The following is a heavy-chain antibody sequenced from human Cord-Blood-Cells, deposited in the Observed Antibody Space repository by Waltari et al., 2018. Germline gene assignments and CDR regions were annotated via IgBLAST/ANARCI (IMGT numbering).Heavy chain of an antibody. CDR2: IYSGGST. Sequence: EVQLVESGGGLIQPGGSLRLYCAASGFTFSSNYMSWVLQAPGKGLEWVSVIYSGGSTYDADSVKGRFTISRDNSKNTLYLQMNSLRAEDTAVYYCARGGRIQRAFDIWGQGTMVTVSS. J-gene: IGHJ3*02. V-gene: IGHV3-53*01. CDR3: ARGGRIQRAFDI. D-gene: IGHD6-25*01. CDR1: GFTFSSNY.